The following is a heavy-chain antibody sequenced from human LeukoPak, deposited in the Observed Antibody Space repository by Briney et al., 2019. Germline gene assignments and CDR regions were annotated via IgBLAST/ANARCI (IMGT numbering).Heavy chain of an antibody. CDR3: ARRVSSTSWEFDY. CDR1: GFTFSSYS. J-gene: IGHJ4*02. V-gene: IGHV3-21*01. Sequence: GGSLRLSCAASGFTFSSYSMNWVRQAPGKGLEWVSSISSSSSYIYYADSVKGRFTISRDNAKNSLYLQMNSLRAEDTAVYYCARRVSSTSWEFDYWGQGTLVTVSS. CDR2: ISSSSSYI. D-gene: IGHD2-2*01.